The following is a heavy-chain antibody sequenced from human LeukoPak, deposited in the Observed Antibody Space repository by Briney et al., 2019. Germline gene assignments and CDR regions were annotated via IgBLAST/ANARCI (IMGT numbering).Heavy chain of an antibody. V-gene: IGHV1-8*01. CDR1: GYTFTSYD. D-gene: IGHD6-13*01. Sequence: ASVKVSCKAPGYTFTSYDINWVRQATGQGLEWMGWMNPNSGNTGYAQKFQGGVTMTRNTSISTAYMELNSLRSEDTALYYCARGPPAGSGSSWYEYWGQGTLVTVSS. CDR2: MNPNSGNT. J-gene: IGHJ4*02. CDR3: ARGPPAGSGSSWYEY.